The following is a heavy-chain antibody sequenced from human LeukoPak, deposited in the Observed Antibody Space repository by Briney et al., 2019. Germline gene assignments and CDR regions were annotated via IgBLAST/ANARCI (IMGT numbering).Heavy chain of an antibody. CDR2: ISSSNSYI. D-gene: IGHD6-19*01. CDR3: ARDQGLLVVAGRFGY. Sequence: GGSLRLSCAASGFTFSSYSMNWVRQAPGKGLEWVSSISSSNSYIYNADSVKGQFTISRDNAKNSLYLQMNSLRAEDTAVYYCARDQGLLVVAGRFGYWGQGTLVTASS. J-gene: IGHJ4*02. CDR1: GFTFSSYS. V-gene: IGHV3-21*01.